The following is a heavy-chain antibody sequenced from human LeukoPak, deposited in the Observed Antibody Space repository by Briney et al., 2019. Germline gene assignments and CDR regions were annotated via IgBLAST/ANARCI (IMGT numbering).Heavy chain of an antibody. CDR1: GLTFSSYW. D-gene: IGHD6-13*01. J-gene: IGHJ4*02. CDR2: IKEDGSEK. CDR3: AIGGATGGKYLY. V-gene: IGHV3-7*01. Sequence: PGGSLRLSCAVSGLTFSSYWMYWVRQAPGKGLDWVANIKEDGSEKYYVDSVKGRFTISRDNAMNSLYLQMNNLRAEDTAVYYCAIGGATGGKYLYWGQGTLVTVSS.